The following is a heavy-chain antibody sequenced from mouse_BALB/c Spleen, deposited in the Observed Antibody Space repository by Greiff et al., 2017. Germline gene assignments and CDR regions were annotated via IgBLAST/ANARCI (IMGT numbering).Heavy chain of an antibody. CDR2: IWAGGST. V-gene: IGHV2-9*02. J-gene: IGHJ3*01. D-gene: IGHD1-1*01. CDR1: GFSLTSYG. CDR3: ATYGSSLFAY. Sequence: VQLKESGPGLVAPSQSLSITCTVSGFSLTSYGVHWVRQPPGKGLEWLGVIWAGGSTNYNSALMSRLSISKDNSKSQVFLKMNSLQTDDTAMYYCATYGSSLFAYWGQGTLVTVSA.